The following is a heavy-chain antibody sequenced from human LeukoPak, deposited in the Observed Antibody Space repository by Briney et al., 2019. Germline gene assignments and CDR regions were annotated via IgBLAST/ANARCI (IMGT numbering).Heavy chain of an antibody. CDR3: ARRGRWSSGAY. J-gene: IGHJ4*02. V-gene: IGHV4-39*01. D-gene: IGHD5-24*01. CDR1: GGSISSTNYY. Sequence: PSETLSLTCIVSGGSISSTNYYWGWIRQPPGKGLEWIGTVYYSGSTYYNPFLESRVSISADTSKNQFSLSLSSVTAADTAVYYCARRGRWSSGAYWGQGALVTVSS. CDR2: VYYSGST.